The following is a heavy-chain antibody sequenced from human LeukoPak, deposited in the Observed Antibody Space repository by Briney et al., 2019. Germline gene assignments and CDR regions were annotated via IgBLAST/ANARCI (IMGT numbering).Heavy chain of an antibody. Sequence: GGYLRLSCAASGFTFSSYAMSWVRQAPGKGLEWVSAISGSGGSTYYADSVKGRFTISRDNSKNTLYLQMNSLRDEDTAVYYCAKQRMTTVTHDYWGQGTLVTVSS. V-gene: IGHV3-23*01. D-gene: IGHD4-17*01. CDR3: AKQRMTTVTHDY. CDR2: ISGSGGST. J-gene: IGHJ4*02. CDR1: GFTFSSYA.